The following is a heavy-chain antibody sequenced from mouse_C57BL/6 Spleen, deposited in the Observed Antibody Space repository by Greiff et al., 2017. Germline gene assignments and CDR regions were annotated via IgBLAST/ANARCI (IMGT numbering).Heavy chain of an antibody. CDR2: INPSNGGT. Sequence: QVQLQQPGTELVKPGASVKLSCKASGYTFTSYWMHWVKQRPGQGLEWIGNINPSNGGTNYNEKFKSKATLTVDKASSTAYMQLSSLTSEDAAVYYCAREGHYYGSSDYWGQGTTLTVSS. D-gene: IGHD1-1*01. J-gene: IGHJ2*01. V-gene: IGHV1-53*01. CDR3: AREGHYYGSSDY. CDR1: GYTFTSYW.